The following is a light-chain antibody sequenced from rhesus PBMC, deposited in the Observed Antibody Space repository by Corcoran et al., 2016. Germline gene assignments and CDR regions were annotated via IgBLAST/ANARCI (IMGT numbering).Light chain of an antibody. V-gene: IGKV1-94*01. Sequence: DIQMTQSPSSLSASVGDRVTVTCRASQGIDKELSWYQQKPGKAPTLLIFAASSLQPGFSSRFRGSGSGTDFTLTISSLQPDDVATYYWLQYSNSPFTIGPGTKLDI. J-gene: IGKJ3*01. CDR1: QGIDKE. CDR2: AAS. CDR3: LQYSNSPFT.